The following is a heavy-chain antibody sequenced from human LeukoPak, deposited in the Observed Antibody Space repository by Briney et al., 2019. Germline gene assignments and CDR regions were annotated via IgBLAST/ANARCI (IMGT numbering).Heavy chain of an antibody. CDR2: TNHCGST. J-gene: IGHJ4*02. V-gene: IGHV4-34*01. CDR1: GGSLYGYY. Sequence: PSETLSLICAVYGGSLYGYYWRWIPQPPGKGLEWIGETNHCGSTNHNPSLKTRVTIQVDTYKHQFSLNVSSVTAAHTPVYYCARIPHYDSSGYTRWGQGTLVTVSS. CDR3: ARIPHYDSSGYTR. D-gene: IGHD3-22*01.